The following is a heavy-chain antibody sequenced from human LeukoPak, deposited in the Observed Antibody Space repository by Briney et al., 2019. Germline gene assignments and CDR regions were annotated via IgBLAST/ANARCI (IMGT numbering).Heavy chain of an antibody. CDR1: GFTFSSYA. D-gene: IGHD2-2*01. V-gene: IGHV3-30*04. J-gene: IGHJ4*02. Sequence: GGSLRLSCAASGFTFSSYAMHWVRQAPGKGLEWVAVISCDGSNKYYADSVKGRFTISRDNSKNTLYLQMNSLRAEDTAVYYCARDRAYCSSTSCPRPLDYWGQGTLVTVSS. CDR3: ARDRAYCSSTSCPRPLDY. CDR2: ISCDGSNK.